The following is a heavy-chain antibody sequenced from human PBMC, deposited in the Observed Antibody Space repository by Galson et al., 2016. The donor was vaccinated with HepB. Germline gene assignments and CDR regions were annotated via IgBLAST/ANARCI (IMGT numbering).Heavy chain of an antibody. D-gene: IGHD3-3*01. J-gene: IGHJ6*03. CDR1: GFNFNTYG. CDR3: AREYFGIYMDV. Sequence: SLRLSCAASGFNFNTYGMNWVRQAPGRGLEWISFITSRGDSIYYADSMRGRFTISRDNAKNSLFLQMNSLRDEDTAVYYCAREYFGIYMDVWGKGTTVTVSS. CDR2: ITSRGDSI. V-gene: IGHV3-48*02.